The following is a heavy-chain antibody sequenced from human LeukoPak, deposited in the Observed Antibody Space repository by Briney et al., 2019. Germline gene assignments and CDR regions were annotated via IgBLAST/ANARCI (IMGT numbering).Heavy chain of an antibody. CDR1: GFTFSSYE. CDR2: ISSSGSTI. J-gene: IGHJ4*02. V-gene: IGHV3-48*03. D-gene: IGHD2-15*01. CDR3: AREGRDIVGFDY. Sequence: PGGSLRLSCAASGFTFSSYEMNWVRQAPGKGLEWVSYISSSGSTIYYADSVKGRFTISRDNAKNSLYLQMNSLRAEDTAVYYCAREGRDIVGFDYWGQGTLVTVSS.